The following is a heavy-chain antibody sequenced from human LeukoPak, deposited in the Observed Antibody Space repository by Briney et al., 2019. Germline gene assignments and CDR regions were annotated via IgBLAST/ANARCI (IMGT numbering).Heavy chain of an antibody. CDR2: ISAHNGNT. CDR1: GYTFTSYG. Sequence: ASVKVPCKASGYTFTSYGISWVRQAPGQGLQWMGWISAHNGNTNYAQKLQGRVTMTTDTSTSTVYMEVRSLRSDDTAVYYCARAGTTLLLDYWGQGTLVTVSS. D-gene: IGHD4-11*01. V-gene: IGHV1-18*01. CDR3: ARAGTTLLLDY. J-gene: IGHJ4*02.